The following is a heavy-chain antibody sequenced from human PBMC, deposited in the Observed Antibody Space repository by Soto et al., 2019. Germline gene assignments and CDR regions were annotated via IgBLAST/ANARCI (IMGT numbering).Heavy chain of an antibody. CDR3: ATAPSYDSSGYWAGALDI. D-gene: IGHD3-22*01. Sequence: ASVKVSCKSSGYSFSNYNFCWVRQAPGKGLEWMGGFDPEDGETIYAQKFQGRVTMTEDTSTDTAYMELSSLRSEDTAVYYCATAPSYDSSGYWAGALDIWGQGTMVTVSS. CDR2: FDPEDGET. CDR1: GYSFSNYN. J-gene: IGHJ3*02. V-gene: IGHV1-24*01.